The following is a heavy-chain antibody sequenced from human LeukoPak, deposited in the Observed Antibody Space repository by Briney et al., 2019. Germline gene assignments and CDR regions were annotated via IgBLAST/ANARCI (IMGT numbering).Heavy chain of an antibody. CDR1: GFTFSSYG. V-gene: IGHV3-7*01. Sequence: PGGPLRLSCAASGFTFSSYGMHWVRQAPGKGLEWVANIKQDGSEKYYVDSVKGRFTISRDNAKNSLYLQMNSLRAEDTAVYYCARVSGTGAFDIWGQGTMVTVSS. CDR2: IKQDGSEK. CDR3: ARVSGTGAFDI. D-gene: IGHD6-25*01. J-gene: IGHJ3*02.